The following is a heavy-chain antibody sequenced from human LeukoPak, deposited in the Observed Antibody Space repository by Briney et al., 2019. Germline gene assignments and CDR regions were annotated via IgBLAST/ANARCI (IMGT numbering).Heavy chain of an antibody. D-gene: IGHD3-22*01. Sequence: PSETLSLTCTVSGGSISSSSYYWGWIRQPPGKGLEWIGSIHHSGSTYYNPSLKSRVTISEDTSKNQFSLKVTSVTAADTAVYYCARTQYYDSSGDHAFVIWGQGTMVTVSS. CDR2: IHHSGST. CDR3: ARTQYYDSSGDHAFVI. V-gene: IGHV4-39*01. CDR1: GGSISSSSYY. J-gene: IGHJ3*02.